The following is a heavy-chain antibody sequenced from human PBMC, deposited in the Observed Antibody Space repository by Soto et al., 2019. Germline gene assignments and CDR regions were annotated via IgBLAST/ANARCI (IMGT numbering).Heavy chain of an antibody. CDR1: GFTFCSYA. CDR2: ITSNGGNT. CDR3: ARAQDGYNFDY. Sequence: PGGSLRLSCAASGFTFCSYAMHWVRQAPGKGLECVSAITSNGGNTDYASSVKGRFTISRDNSKNTLYLQMNSLRAEDTAVYYCARAQDGYNFDYWGQGTLVTVSS. V-gene: IGHV3-64*04. D-gene: IGHD5-12*01. J-gene: IGHJ4*02.